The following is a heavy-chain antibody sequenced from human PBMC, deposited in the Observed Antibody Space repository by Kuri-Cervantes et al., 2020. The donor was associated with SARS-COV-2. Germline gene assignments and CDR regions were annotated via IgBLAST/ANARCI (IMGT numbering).Heavy chain of an antibody. D-gene: IGHD3-9*01. CDR3: GRQASDWHIDY. CDR1: GGSFSSSGHY. V-gene: IGHV4-39*01. CDR2: IYFSGSN. J-gene: IGHJ4*02. Sequence: SETLSLTCSVSGGSFSSSGHYWGWVRQPPGKGLEWVGSIYFSGSNYYTPSLKSRVTIAVDTSKNQFPLKLTSVTATDTAVYYCGRQASDWHIDYWGQGTLVTVSS.